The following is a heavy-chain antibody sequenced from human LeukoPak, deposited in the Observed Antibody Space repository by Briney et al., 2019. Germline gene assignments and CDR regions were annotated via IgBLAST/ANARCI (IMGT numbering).Heavy chain of an antibody. CDR1: GYTFTSYG. J-gene: IGHJ4*02. Sequence: ASVKVSCKASGYTFTSYGISWVRQAPGQGLEWMGWISAYNGNTNYAQKLQGRVTMTTDTSTSTAYMELRSLRSDDTAVYYCARVPMPGYYYGHGLFDYWGQGTLVTVSS. CDR2: ISAYNGNT. V-gene: IGHV1-18*04. D-gene: IGHD3-10*01. CDR3: ARVPMPGYYYGHGLFDY.